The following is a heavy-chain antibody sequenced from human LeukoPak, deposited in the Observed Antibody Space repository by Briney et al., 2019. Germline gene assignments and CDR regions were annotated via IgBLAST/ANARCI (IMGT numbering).Heavy chain of an antibody. CDR2: INGRGTYK. D-gene: IGHD2-15*01. Sequence: GGSLRLSCAASGFSFSDYFMSWVRQAPGKGLEWLSYINGRGTYKDYAESLKGRITTSRDNAQNALYLQMSSLSVEDTAVYYCARGYCSGRSCYMWYSDYWGQGTLVTVSS. CDR1: GFSFSDYF. V-gene: IGHV3-11*06. CDR3: ARGYCSGRSCYMWYSDY. J-gene: IGHJ4*02.